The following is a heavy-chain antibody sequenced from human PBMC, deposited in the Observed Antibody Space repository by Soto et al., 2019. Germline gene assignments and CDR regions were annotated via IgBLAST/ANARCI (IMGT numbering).Heavy chain of an antibody. Sequence: EVQLVESGGGLVQPGGSLRLSCAASGFTVIDNYMNWVRQAPGKGLEWVSVIYTSGNIEYADSVKGRFTISRDSSKNTLYLQMNRLRAEDTAVYYFAREITLTTLNDAFDIWGHGTLVTVSS. CDR1: GFTVIDNY. D-gene: IGHD4-17*01. J-gene: IGHJ3*02. CDR2: IYTSGNI. CDR3: AREITLTTLNDAFDI. V-gene: IGHV3-66*01.